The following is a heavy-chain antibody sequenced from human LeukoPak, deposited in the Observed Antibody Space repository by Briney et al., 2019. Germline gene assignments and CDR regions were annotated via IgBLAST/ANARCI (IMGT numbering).Heavy chain of an antibody. CDR2: IYYSGST. CDR3: ASRRGYDSSGYIDAFDI. V-gene: IGHV4-30-4*01. D-gene: IGHD3-22*01. Sequence: SETLSLTCTVSGGSISSGDYYWSWIRQPPGKGLEWIGYIYYSGSTYYNPSLKSRVTISVDTSKNQFSLKLSSVTAADTAVYYCASRRGYDSSGYIDAFDIWGQGTMVTVSS. CDR1: GGSISSGDYY. J-gene: IGHJ3*02.